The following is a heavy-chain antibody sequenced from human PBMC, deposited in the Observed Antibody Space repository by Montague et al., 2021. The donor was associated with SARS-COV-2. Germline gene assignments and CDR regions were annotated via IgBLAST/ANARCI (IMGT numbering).Heavy chain of an antibody. CDR3: ARGDSSGYYYLFDY. D-gene: IGHD3-22*01. J-gene: IGHJ4*02. CDR2: IGTAGDT. Sequence: SRSLSFSASGFPFSSYDMHWVRQATGKGLEWVLAIGTAGDTYYPGSVKGRFTISRENTKNSLYLQMNSLRAGDTAVYYCARGDSSGYYYLFDYWGQGTLVTVSS. CDR1: GFPFSSYD. V-gene: IGHV3-13*04.